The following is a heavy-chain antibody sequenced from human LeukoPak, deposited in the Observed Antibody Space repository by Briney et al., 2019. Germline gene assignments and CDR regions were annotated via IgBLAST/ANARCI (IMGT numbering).Heavy chain of an antibody. CDR1: GGSFSGYY. CDR2: INHSGST. CDR3: ASLSQGAYSRGWYRPPVA. J-gene: IGHJ5*02. Sequence: SETLSLTCAVYGGSFSGYYWSWIRQPPGKGLEWIGEINHSGSTNCNPSLKSRVTISVDTSKNQFSLKLSSVTAADTAVYYCASLSQGAYSRGWYRPPVAWGQGTLVTVSS. V-gene: IGHV4-34*01. D-gene: IGHD6-19*01.